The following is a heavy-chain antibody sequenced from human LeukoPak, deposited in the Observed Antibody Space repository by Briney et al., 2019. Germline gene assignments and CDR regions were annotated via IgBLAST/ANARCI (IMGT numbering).Heavy chain of an antibody. CDR3: ARSGDAAMVTGHFDY. V-gene: IGHV3-21*01. J-gene: IGHJ4*02. CDR2: ISSSSSYI. D-gene: IGHD5-18*01. Sequence: GGSLRLSCAASGFTFSSYSMNWVRQAPGKGLEWVSSISSSSSYIYYADSVKGRFTISRDNAKNSLYLQMNSLRAEDTAVYYCARSGDAAMVTGHFDYWGQGTLVTVSS. CDR1: GFTFSSYS.